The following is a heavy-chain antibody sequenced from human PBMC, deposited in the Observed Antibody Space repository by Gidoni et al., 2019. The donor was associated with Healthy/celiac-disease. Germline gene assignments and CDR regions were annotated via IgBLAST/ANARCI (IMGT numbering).Heavy chain of an antibody. J-gene: IGHJ3*02. CDR2: IYYSGST. Sequence: QVQLQESGPGLVKPSETLSLTCTVSGGSVSSGSYYWSWIRQPPGKGLEWIGYIYYSGSTNYNPSLKSRVTISVDTSKNQFSLKLSSVTAADTAVYYCARWIRFLEWLSINAFDIWGQGTMVTVSS. CDR1: GGSVSSGSYY. V-gene: IGHV4-61*01. D-gene: IGHD3-3*01. CDR3: ARWIRFLEWLSINAFDI.